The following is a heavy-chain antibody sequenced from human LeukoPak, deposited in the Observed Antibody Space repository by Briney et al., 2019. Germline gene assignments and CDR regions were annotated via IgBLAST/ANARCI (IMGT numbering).Heavy chain of an antibody. Sequence: GGSLRLSCAASGFTFSSYQMNWVRHAPGKGLEWVSSVSSTGSTTYYADSVKGRFTISRDNAKNSLYLQMNSLRVEDTAIYYCPRGRMGGVFDDWGQGTLVTVSS. CDR1: GFTFSSYQ. V-gene: IGHV3-48*03. D-gene: IGHD3-16*01. J-gene: IGHJ4*02. CDR3: PRGRMGGVFDD. CDR2: VSSTGSTT.